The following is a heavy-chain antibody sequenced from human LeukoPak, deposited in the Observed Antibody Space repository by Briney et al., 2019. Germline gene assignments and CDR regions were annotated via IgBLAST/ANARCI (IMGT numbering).Heavy chain of an antibody. CDR3: ARDTPSGYYYYYMDV. CDR2: IYTSGST. CDR1: GGSISSGSYD. D-gene: IGHD6-25*01. Sequence: SQTLSLTCTVSGGSISSGSYDWRSIRQPAGKGLEWIGRIYTSGSTNYNPSLKSRVTISVDTSRNQFSLKLSSVTAAHTAVYYCARDTPSGYYYYYMDVWGKGTTVTVSS. J-gene: IGHJ6*03. V-gene: IGHV4-61*02.